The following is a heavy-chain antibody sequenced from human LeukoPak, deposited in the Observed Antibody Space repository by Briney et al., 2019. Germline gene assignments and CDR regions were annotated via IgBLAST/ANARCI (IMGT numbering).Heavy chain of an antibody. Sequence: PGGSLRLSCAASGFTFSSYAMSWFRQAPGKGLEWVSAISSSSSYIYYADSVKGRFTISRGNAKNSLYLQMNSLRAEDTAVYYCARMTTYYFDYWGQGTLVTVSS. CDR3: ARMTTYYFDY. CDR1: GFTFSSYA. V-gene: IGHV3-21*01. CDR2: ISSSSSYI. J-gene: IGHJ4*02. D-gene: IGHD1-1*01.